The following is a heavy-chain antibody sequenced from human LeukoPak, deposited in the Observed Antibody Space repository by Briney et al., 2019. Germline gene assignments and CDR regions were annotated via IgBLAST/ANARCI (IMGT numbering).Heavy chain of an antibody. CDR1: GGSISSSSYY. V-gene: IGHV4-39*07. J-gene: IGHJ5*02. CDR2: IYYSGST. D-gene: IGHD3-10*01. Sequence: SETLSLTCTVSGGSISSSSYYWGWIRQPPGKGLEWIGSIYYSGSTNYNPSLKSRVTISVDTSKKQFSLKLSSVTAADTAVYYCARDSSGSGSYFNWFDPWGQGTLVTVSS. CDR3: ARDSSGSGSYFNWFDP.